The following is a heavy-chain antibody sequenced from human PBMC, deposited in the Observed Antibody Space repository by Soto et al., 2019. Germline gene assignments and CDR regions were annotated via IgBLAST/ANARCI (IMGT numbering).Heavy chain of an antibody. CDR2: IYYTGAA. CDR3: ASGNFNTISFDF. D-gene: IGHD1-1*01. J-gene: IGHJ4*01. CDR1: GGSITTGGTY. Sequence: PSETLSLTCSVSGGSITTGGTYWSWARLLPGKGLQWVGYIYYTGAAYYNPALKSRVTISLDTSENRFSLKLTSVTAADTAVYYCASGNFNTISFDFWGHGRQVTVSS. V-gene: IGHV4-31*03.